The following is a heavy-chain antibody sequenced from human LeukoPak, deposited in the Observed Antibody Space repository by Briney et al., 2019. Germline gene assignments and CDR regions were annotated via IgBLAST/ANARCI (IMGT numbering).Heavy chain of an antibody. CDR1: GGSISSTGYY. CDR2: IYYSGST. Sequence: SETLSLTCTVSGGSISSTGYYWGWIRQPPGKGLEWIGSIYYSGSTYYNPSLKSRVTISVDTSKNQFSLKLSSVTAADTAVYYCARNPRMTSSQMTTVDYWGQGTLVTVSS. J-gene: IGHJ4*02. CDR3: ARNPRMTSSQMTTVDY. V-gene: IGHV4-39*01. D-gene: IGHD4-17*01.